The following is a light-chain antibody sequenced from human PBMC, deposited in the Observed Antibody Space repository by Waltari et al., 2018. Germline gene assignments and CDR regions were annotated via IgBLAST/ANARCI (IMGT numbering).Light chain of an antibody. J-gene: IGKJ2*01. CDR1: QRLSRSR. V-gene: IGKV3-20*01. CDR3: QQYSSSVMYT. CDR2: AAS. Sequence: EFVLTQSPDTLSFSPGGRATLSCRASQRLSRSRLAWYQQKPGQAPRLLIYAASSRATGIPDRFSGSGSGTDFSLTISRVEPEDVAVYYCQQYSSSVMYTFGQGTKLEIQ.